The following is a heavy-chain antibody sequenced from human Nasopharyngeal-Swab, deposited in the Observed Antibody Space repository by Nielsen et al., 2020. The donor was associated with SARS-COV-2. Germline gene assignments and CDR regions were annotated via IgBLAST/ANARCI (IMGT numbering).Heavy chain of an antibody. V-gene: IGHV4-39*01. CDR2: IYYSGNT. D-gene: IGHD3/OR15-3a*01. CDR1: GGSISSSSYY. CDR3: ARHLRQGLVVTDY. Sequence: ESLKISCTVSGGSISSSSYYWGWIRQPPGKGLEWIGSIYYSGNTYYTPSLKSRVTISVDASKNQFSLKLSPVTAADTAVYYCARHLRQGLVVTDYWGQGTLVTVSS. J-gene: IGHJ4*02.